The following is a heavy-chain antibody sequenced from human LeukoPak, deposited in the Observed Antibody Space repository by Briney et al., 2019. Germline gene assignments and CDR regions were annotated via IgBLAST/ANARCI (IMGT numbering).Heavy chain of an antibody. D-gene: IGHD3-22*01. CDR2: IYHSGST. CDR1: GGSISSGAYY. V-gene: IGHV4-30-2*01. Sequence: SSETLSLTCTVSGGSISSGAYYWSWIRQHPGKGLEWIGYIYHSGSTYYNPSLKSRVTISVDRSKNQFSLKLSSVTAADTAVYYCASTYDSSGYYTARAEYFQHWGQGTLVTVSS. J-gene: IGHJ1*01. CDR3: ASTYDSSGYYTARAEYFQH.